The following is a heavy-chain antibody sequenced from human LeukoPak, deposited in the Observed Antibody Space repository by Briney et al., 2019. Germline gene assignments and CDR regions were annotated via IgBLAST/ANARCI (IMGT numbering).Heavy chain of an antibody. CDR3: ARGTRGFDY. Sequence: GGSLRLSCAASGFTFSSYAMSWVRQAPGKGLEWVSAISGSGGSTYYADSVKGRFTISRDNAKNSLYLQMNSLRAEDTAVYYCARGTRGFDYWGQGTLVTVSS. CDR1: GFTFSSYA. D-gene: IGHD3-10*01. J-gene: IGHJ4*02. CDR2: ISGSGGST. V-gene: IGHV3-23*01.